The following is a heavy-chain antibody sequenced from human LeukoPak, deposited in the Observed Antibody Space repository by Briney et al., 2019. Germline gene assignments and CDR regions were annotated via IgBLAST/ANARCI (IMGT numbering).Heavy chain of an antibody. V-gene: IGHV1-58*02. CDR2: IVVGSGNT. CDR1: GFTFTSSA. CDR3: AADRLGADDAFDI. J-gene: IGHJ3*02. D-gene: IGHD1-26*01. Sequence: GASVKVSCKASGFTFTSSAMQWVRQARGQRLEWIGWIVVGSGNTNYAQKFQERVTITRDMSTSTAYMELSSLRSEDTAVYYCAADRLGADDAFDIWGQGTMVTVSS.